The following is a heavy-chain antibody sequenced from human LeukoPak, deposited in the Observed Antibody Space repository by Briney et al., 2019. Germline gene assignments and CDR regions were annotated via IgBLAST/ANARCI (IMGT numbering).Heavy chain of an antibody. J-gene: IGHJ4*02. CDR1: GVSFSGYY. Sequence: SETLSLTCAVYGVSFSGYYWSWIRQPPGKGLEWIGEINHSGSTNYNPSLKSRVTISVDTSKNQFSLKLSSVTAADTAVYYCARGFGGSYYSAYYFDYWGQGTLVTVSS. D-gene: IGHD1-26*01. CDR2: INHSGST. CDR3: ARGFGGSYYSAYYFDY. V-gene: IGHV4-34*01.